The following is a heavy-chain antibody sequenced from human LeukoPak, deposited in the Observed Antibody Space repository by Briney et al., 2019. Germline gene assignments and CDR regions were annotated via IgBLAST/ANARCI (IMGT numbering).Heavy chain of an antibody. J-gene: IGHJ3*02. D-gene: IGHD3-22*01. CDR1: GYSFTSYW. Sequence: GESLKISCKGSGYSFTSYWIGWVRQMPGKGLGWMGIIYPGDSDTRYSPSFQGQVTIPADKSISTAYLQWSSLKASDTAMYYCARPAYYYDSSGYYVDAFDIWGQGTMVTVSS. CDR3: ARPAYYYDSSGYYVDAFDI. CDR2: IYPGDSDT. V-gene: IGHV5-51*01.